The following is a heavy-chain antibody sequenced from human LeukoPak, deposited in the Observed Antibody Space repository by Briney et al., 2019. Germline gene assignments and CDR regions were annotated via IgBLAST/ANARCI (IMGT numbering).Heavy chain of an antibody. Sequence: SETLSLTCTVSGGSISSYYWSWIRQPPGKGLEWIGYIYYSGSTNYNPSLKSRVTISVDTSKNQFSLKLSSVTAADTAVYYCARDLGYSSSSLDYWGQGTLVTVSS. J-gene: IGHJ4*02. CDR2: IYYSGST. D-gene: IGHD6-6*01. CDR1: GGSISSYY. V-gene: IGHV4-59*01. CDR3: ARDLGYSSSSLDY.